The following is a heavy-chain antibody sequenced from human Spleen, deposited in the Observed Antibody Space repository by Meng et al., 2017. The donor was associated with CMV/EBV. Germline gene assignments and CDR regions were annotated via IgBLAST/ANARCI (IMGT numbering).Heavy chain of an antibody. J-gene: IGHJ5*02. D-gene: IGHD3-22*01. CDR3: VRAPLYYDGTGYDL. CDR1: GYTCTAYY. V-gene: IGHV1-2*02. Sequence: KATGYTCTAYYRNWVRQAPGQGLEGMGGINPISDGTKYAQRFQGRVTMTRATSSNMAYMDLRSLRSDDTAVYFGVRAPLYYDGTGYDLWGQGTLVTVSS. CDR2: INPISDGT.